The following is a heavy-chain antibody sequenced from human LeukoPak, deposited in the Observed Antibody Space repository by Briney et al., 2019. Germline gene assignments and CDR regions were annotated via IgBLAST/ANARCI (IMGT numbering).Heavy chain of an antibody. CDR1: GFTFDDYA. CDR3: AKDTPAGYSSSWYGAFDI. CDR2: ISWNSGSI. V-gene: IGHV3-9*01. D-gene: IGHD6-13*01. Sequence: GGSLRLSCAASGFTFDDYAMHWVRQAPGKGLEWVSGISWNSGSIGYADSVKARFTISRDNAKNSLYLQMNSLRAEDTALYYCAKDTPAGYSSSWYGAFDIWGQGTMVTVSS. J-gene: IGHJ3*02.